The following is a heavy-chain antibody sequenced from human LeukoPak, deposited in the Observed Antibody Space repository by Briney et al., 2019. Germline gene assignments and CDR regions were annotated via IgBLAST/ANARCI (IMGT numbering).Heavy chain of an antibody. CDR2: ISYDGSNK. J-gene: IGHJ6*02. V-gene: IGHV3-30*18. CDR1: GFTFSSYG. CDR3: AKAGSYYYYYGMDV. D-gene: IGHD1-26*01. Sequence: GGSLRLSCAAYGFTFSSYGMHWVRQAPGKGLEWEAVISYDGSNKYYADSVKGRFTISRDNSKNTLYLQMNSLRAEDTAVYYCAKAGSYYYYYGMDVWGQGTTVTVSS.